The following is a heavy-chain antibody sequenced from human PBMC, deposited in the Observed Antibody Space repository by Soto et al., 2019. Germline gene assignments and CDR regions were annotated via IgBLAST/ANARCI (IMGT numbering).Heavy chain of an antibody. D-gene: IGHD3-10*01. CDR3: ARPTTVGVY. CDR2: IYSAGTT. Sequence: GGSLRLSCAASGFIISGNYMSWVRQAPGKGLEWVSVIYSAGTTYYASSVEGRFTISRDNSKNTLYLQMDGLRAEDTAVYYCARPTTVGVYWGQGALVTVSS. CDR1: GFIISGNY. V-gene: IGHV3-66*01. J-gene: IGHJ4*02.